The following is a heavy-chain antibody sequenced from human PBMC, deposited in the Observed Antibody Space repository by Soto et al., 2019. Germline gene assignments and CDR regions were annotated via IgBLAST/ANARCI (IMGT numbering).Heavy chain of an antibody. D-gene: IGHD3-10*01. V-gene: IGHV3-23*01. CDR3: AKGRGGSGSLTPRVDF. CDR2: ISGGGDTT. CDR1: GFTFNNYA. J-gene: IGHJ4*02. Sequence: EVQLLDSGGGLVQPGGSLRLSCAASGFTFNNYAMTWVRQAPGKGLEWVSAISGGGDTTSSADSVKGRFTVSRDGSKNTLYLQMSSLRAEDTALYYCAKGRGGSGSLTPRVDFWGQGTLVTVSS.